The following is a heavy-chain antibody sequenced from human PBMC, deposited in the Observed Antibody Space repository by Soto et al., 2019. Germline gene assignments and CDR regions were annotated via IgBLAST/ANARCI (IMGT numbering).Heavy chain of an antibody. Sequence: ASVKVSCKASGYTFTGYYMHWVRQAPGQGLEWMGWINPNSGGTNYAQKFQGWVTMTRDTSISTAYMELSRLRSDDTAVYYCARDRSYCGGDCYPPYYYYGMDGWGQGTTVTFSS. V-gene: IGHV1-2*04. CDR3: ARDRSYCGGDCYPPYYYYGMDG. J-gene: IGHJ6*02. CDR2: INPNSGGT. CDR1: GYTFTGYY. D-gene: IGHD2-21*01.